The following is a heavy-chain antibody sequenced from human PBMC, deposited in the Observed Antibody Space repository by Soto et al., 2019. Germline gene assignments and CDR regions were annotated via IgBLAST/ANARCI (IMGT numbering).Heavy chain of an antibody. CDR3: ARKTTATSPAF. J-gene: IGHJ4*02. Sequence: EVQLVESGGGLVQPGGSLRLSCAASGFTVSSNYMSWVRQAPGKGLEWVSVIYGGGSTSYADSVKGRFTISRDNSKNTLYLHMNSLRAEDTAVYYCARKTTATSPAFWGQGTLVTVSS. CDR2: IYGGGST. D-gene: IGHD4-17*01. V-gene: IGHV3-66*01. CDR1: GFTVSSNY.